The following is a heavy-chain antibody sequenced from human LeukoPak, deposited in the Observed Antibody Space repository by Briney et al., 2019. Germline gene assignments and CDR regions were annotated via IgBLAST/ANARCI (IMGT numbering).Heavy chain of an antibody. V-gene: IGHV4-61*02. CDR3: ASDYCDSSGFNWFDP. J-gene: IGHJ5*02. CDR2: IYTSGST. Sequence: SQTLSLTCTVSGGSISSGSYYWSWIRQPAGKGLEWIGRIYTSGSTNYNPSLKSRVTISVDTSKNQFSLKLSSVTAADTAVYYCASDYCDSSGFNWFDPWGQGTLVTVSS. D-gene: IGHD3-22*01. CDR1: GGSISSGSYY.